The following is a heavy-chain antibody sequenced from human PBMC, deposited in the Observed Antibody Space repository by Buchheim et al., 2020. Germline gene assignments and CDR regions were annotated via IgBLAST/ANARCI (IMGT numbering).Heavy chain of an antibody. CDR2: VNHRGST. Sequence: QVQLQQWGAGQLKPSETLSLTCAVYGGSFSGYYWSWVRLPPGKGLEWIGEVNHRGSTTYNPSLKGRVTISVDTSKNQFSLRLTSVTAADTGVYYCARVGPPFGFVLGYWGQGT. V-gene: IGHV4-34*01. J-gene: IGHJ4*02. CDR3: ARVGPPFGFVLGY. D-gene: IGHD3-3*01. CDR1: GGSFSGYY.